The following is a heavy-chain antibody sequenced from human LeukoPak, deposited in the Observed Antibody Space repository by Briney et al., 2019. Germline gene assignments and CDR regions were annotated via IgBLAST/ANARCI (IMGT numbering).Heavy chain of an antibody. J-gene: IGHJ5*02. CDR2: IIPILGIA. D-gene: IGHD3-3*01. Sequence: SVKVSCKASGGTFSSYTISWVRQAPGQGLEWTGRIIPILGIANYAQKFQGRVTITADKSTSTAYMELSSLRSEDTAVYYCARDLNDFWSGNNWFDPWGQGTLVTVSS. CDR3: ARDLNDFWSGNNWFDP. CDR1: GGTFSSYT. V-gene: IGHV1-69*04.